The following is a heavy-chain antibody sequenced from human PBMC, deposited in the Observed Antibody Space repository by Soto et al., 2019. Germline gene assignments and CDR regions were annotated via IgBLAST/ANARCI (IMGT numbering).Heavy chain of an antibody. V-gene: IGHV4-4*02. J-gene: IGHJ4*02. CDR1: GGSISSSNW. D-gene: IGHD3-10*01. CDR2: IYHSGST. Sequence: KPSETLSLTCAVSGGSISSSNWWSWVRQPPGKGLEWIGEIYHSGSTNYNPSLKSRVTISVDKSKNQFSLKLSSVTAADTAVYYCARASTYGSGSYYNYFDYWGQGTLVTVSS. CDR3: ARASTYGSGSYYNYFDY.